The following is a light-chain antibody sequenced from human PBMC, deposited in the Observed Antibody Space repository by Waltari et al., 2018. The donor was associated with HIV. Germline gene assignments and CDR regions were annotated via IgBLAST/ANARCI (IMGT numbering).Light chain of an antibody. CDR3: QQYGSSPRT. CDR2: GAS. CDR1: QSISNRY. V-gene: IGKV3-20*01. Sequence: EIVLTQSPGTLSLSPGERATISCRASQSISNRYLAWYQQKPGQAPRLLIYGASSRVTGIPDRFSGSGSGTDFTLTISRLEPEDLAVYYCQQYGSSPRTFGQGTKLEIK. J-gene: IGKJ2*01.